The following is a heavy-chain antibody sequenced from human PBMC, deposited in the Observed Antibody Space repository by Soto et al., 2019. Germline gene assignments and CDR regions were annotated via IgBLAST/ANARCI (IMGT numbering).Heavy chain of an antibody. CDR2: INAGNGNT. J-gene: IGHJ5*02. V-gene: IGHV1-3*01. D-gene: IGHD2-2*01. CDR3: ARDSTYCSSTSCYSLDP. Sequence: ASVKVSCKASGYTFTSYAMHWVRQAPGQRLEWMGWINAGNGNTKYSQKFQGRVTITRDTSASTAYMELSSLRSEDTAVYYCARDSTYCSSTSCYSLDPWGQGTLVTVSS. CDR1: GYTFTSYA.